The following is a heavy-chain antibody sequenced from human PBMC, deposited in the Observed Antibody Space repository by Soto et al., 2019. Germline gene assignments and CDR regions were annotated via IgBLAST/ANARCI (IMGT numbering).Heavy chain of an antibody. J-gene: IGHJ4*02. Sequence: QVQLVESGGGVVQHGRSLRLSCAASGFTFSSYGMHWVRQAPGKGLEWVAVISYDGSNKYYADSVKGRFTISRDNSKNTLYLQMNSLRAEDTAVYYCAKEPLAAAGTTLDYWGQGTLVTVSS. V-gene: IGHV3-30*18. D-gene: IGHD6-13*01. CDR2: ISYDGSNK. CDR3: AKEPLAAAGTTLDY. CDR1: GFTFSSYG.